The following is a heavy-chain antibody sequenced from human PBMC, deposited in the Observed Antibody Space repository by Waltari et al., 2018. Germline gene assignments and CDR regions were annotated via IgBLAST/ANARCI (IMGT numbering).Heavy chain of an antibody. Sequence: EVQLLESGGGLVQPGGYLRLCWEASGFTFSSYAMSWVRQAPGKGRAWVSAISGSGGSTYYADSVKGRFPTSTDKCNNTLDLHMNSLRAEDTAVYYCAGWGCSSWNVVTDWYFDLWGRGTLVTVSS. CDR1: GFTFSSYA. D-gene: IGHD6-13*01. CDR3: AGWGCSSWNVVTDWYFDL. V-gene: IGHV3-23*01. CDR2: ISGSGGST. J-gene: IGHJ2*01.